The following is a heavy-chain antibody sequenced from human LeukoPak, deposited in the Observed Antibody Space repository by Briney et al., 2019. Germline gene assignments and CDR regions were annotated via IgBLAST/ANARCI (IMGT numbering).Heavy chain of an antibody. CDR1: GFTFSSYS. D-gene: IGHD6-19*01. CDR2: ISSSSSTI. CDR3: ARESTVAGSWYFDL. J-gene: IGHJ2*01. Sequence: AGSLRLSCAASGFTFSSYSMNWVRQAPGKGLEWVSYISSSSSTIYYADSVKGRLTLSRDNAKNSLYLQMNSLRAEDTAVYYCARESTVAGSWYFDLWGRGTLVTVSS. V-gene: IGHV3-48*01.